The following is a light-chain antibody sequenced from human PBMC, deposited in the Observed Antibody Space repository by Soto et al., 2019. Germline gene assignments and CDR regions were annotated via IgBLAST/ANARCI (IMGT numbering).Light chain of an antibody. CDR2: LAS. Sequence: EIVLTQSPATLSSFPGDRVTLSCRASQAVNTRLAWYQHKPGQAPRLLIYLASNRAAGVPARFSGSGSGTDFTLIISDVEPEDFAVYYCHQRQSWPRTFGQGTKVDIK. V-gene: IGKV3-11*01. CDR1: QAVNTR. J-gene: IGKJ1*01. CDR3: HQRQSWPRT.